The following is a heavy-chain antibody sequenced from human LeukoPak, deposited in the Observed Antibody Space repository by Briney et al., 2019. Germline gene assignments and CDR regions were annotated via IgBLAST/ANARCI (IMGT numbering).Heavy chain of an antibody. CDR2: IYSGGST. D-gene: IGHD1-26*01. V-gene: IGHV3-53*01. J-gene: IGHJ4*02. Sequence: PGGSLRLSCAASGFTVSSNYMSWVRQAPGKGLEWVSVIYSGGSTYYADSVKGRFTISRDNSKNTLYLQMNSLRAEDTAVYYCARTPYRGNTVSWGQGPLVTVSS. CDR3: ARTPYRGNTVS. CDR1: GFTVSSNY.